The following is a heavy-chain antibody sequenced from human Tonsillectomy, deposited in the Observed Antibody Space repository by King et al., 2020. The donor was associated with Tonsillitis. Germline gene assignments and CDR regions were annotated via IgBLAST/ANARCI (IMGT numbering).Heavy chain of an antibody. V-gene: IGHV3-15*01. CDR2: IKSRADGGTT. CDR1: GFTFSNAW. CDR3: TTALSAYVIES. Sequence: VQLVESGGGLVKPGGSLRLSCAASGFTFSNAWMSWVRQAPGKGLEWVGRIKSRADGGTTDYAPPGRGRFTIPRDDSKNTLYMQMNSLRTEDTAMYYCTTALSAYVIESWGQGTLVTVSS. J-gene: IGHJ5*02. D-gene: IGHD2-21*01.